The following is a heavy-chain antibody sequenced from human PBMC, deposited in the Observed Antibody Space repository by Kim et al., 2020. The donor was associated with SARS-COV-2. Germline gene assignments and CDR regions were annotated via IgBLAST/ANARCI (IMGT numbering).Heavy chain of an antibody. V-gene: IGHV3-7*01. CDR3: ARDAWAQGWTDGFDY. CDR1: GFTFTSFW. J-gene: IGHJ4*01. CDR2: INQHGSET. Sequence: GGSLRLSCAASGFTFTSFWMSWVRQAPGKGLEWVANINQHGSETKYVDSVKGRFTISRDNAKDSVYLQMNNLRAEDRAVYYCARDAWAQGWTDGFDYWS. D-gene: IGHD1-26*01.